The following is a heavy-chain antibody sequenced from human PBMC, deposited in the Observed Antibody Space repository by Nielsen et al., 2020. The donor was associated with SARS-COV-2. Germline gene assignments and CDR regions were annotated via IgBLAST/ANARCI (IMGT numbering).Heavy chain of an antibody. V-gene: IGHV3-23*01. J-gene: IGHJ5*02. CDR2: ISYSGRAP. CDR3: AKERNGNYPNCFDL. D-gene: IGHD5-24*01. Sequence: GESLKISCAASGFTLSDFAMGWVRQAPGKGLEWVSSISYSGRAPYHADSVKGRFVISRDNVENTLYLQMNNLRAEDTALYYCAKERNGNYPNCFDLWGQGTLVTVSS. CDR1: GFTLSDFA.